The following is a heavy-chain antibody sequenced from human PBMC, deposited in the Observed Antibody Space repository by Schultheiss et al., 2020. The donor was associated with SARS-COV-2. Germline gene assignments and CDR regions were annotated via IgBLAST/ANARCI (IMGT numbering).Heavy chain of an antibody. CDR3: ARHKRMEGLGTLWYFDY. Sequence: GESLKISCAASGFTFSDYYMSWIRQAPGKGLEWVAVISYDGSNKYYADSVKGRFTISRDNSKNTLYLQMNSLRAEDTAVYYCARHKRMEGLGTLWYFDYWGQGTLVTVSS. J-gene: IGHJ4*02. V-gene: IGHV3-30-3*01. CDR1: GFTFSDYY. D-gene: IGHD7-27*01. CDR2: ISYDGSNK.